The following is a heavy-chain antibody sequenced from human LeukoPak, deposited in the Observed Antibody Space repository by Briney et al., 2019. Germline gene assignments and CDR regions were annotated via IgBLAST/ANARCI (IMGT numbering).Heavy chain of an antibody. Sequence: PSETLSLTCTVSGGSISNYYWSWIRQPPGKGLEWIGYIYYSGSTNYNPSLKSRVTISVDTSNNQFSLKLSSVTAADTAVYYCARHYGPWGQGTLVTVSS. D-gene: IGHD3-16*01. J-gene: IGHJ5*02. V-gene: IGHV4-59*01. CDR2: IYYSGST. CDR1: GGSISNYY. CDR3: ARHYGP.